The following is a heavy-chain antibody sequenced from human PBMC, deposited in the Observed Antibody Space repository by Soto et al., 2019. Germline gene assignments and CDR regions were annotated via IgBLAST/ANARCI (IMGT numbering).Heavy chain of an antibody. CDR1: GASISSYY. V-gene: IGHV4-4*07. Sequence: SETLSLTCTASGASISSYYWSWIRQPAGKGLEWIGRIYTSGTTSYNPSLKSRVTMSLDTSKNHFSLILNSVTAADTAVYYCARGAYGSGSSPNWFDPWGQGTLVTVSS. J-gene: IGHJ5*02. CDR2: IYTSGTT. D-gene: IGHD3-10*01. CDR3: ARGAYGSGSSPNWFDP.